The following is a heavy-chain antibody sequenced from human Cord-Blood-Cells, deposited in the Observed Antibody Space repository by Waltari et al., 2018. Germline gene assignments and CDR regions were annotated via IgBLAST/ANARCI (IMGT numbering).Heavy chain of an antibody. Sequence: EVQLVESGGGLVQPGGSLKLYCAASVFTFSGSAMHWVRQASGKGLEWVGRIRSKANSYATAYAASVKGRFTISRDDSKNTAYLQMNSLKTEDTAVYYCTRFRLNNFDYWGQGTLVTVSS. D-gene: IGHD3-9*01. CDR1: VFTFSGSA. CDR3: TRFRLNNFDY. CDR2: IRSKANSYAT. J-gene: IGHJ4*02. V-gene: IGHV3-73*02.